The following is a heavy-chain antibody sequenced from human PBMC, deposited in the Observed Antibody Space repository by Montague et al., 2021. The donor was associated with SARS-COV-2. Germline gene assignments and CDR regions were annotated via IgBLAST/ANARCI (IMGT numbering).Heavy chain of an antibody. V-gene: IGHV4-59*01. CDR2: IYYSGST. D-gene: IGHD3-3*01. Sequence: SEILSLTCTVSGGSISSYYWSWIRQPSGKGLEWIGYIYYSGSTNYNPSLKSRVTISVDTSKNQFSLKLSSVTAADTAVYYCASQVPDFWSGIDYWGQGTLVTVSS. J-gene: IGHJ4*02. CDR3: ASQVPDFWSGIDY. CDR1: GGSISSYY.